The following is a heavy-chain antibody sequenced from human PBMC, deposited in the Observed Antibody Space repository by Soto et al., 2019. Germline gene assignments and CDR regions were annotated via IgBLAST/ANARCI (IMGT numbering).Heavy chain of an antibody. V-gene: IGHV1-69*13. D-gene: IGHD2-2*01. Sequence: ASVKVSCKASGGTFSSYAISWVRQAPGQGLEWMGGIIPIFGTANYAQKFQGRVTITADESTSTAYMELSSLRSEDTAVYYCARADITKCISTSCTNWFDPWGQGTLVTVSS. CDR3: ARADITKCISTSCTNWFDP. CDR2: IIPIFGTA. J-gene: IGHJ5*02. CDR1: GGTFSSYA.